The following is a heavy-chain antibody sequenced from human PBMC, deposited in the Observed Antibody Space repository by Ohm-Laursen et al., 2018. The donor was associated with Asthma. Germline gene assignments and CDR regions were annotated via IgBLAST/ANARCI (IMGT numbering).Heavy chain of an antibody. CDR3: ARRDFSGGDPSAAFDI. D-gene: IGHD2-21*02. J-gene: IGHJ3*02. Sequence: RLSCAAFGYTFSRYSIHWVRQVPGKGLEWVASISTASTFIYYADSVWGRFTTSRDNAKNSVYLQMNSLRAEDTALYYCARRDFSGGDPSAAFDIWGQGTMVTVSS. V-gene: IGHV3-21*01. CDR2: ISTASTFI. CDR1: GYTFSRYS.